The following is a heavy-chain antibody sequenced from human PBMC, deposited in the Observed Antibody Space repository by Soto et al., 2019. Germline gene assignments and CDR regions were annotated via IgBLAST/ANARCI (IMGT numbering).Heavy chain of an antibody. CDR1: GGTFNTYT. V-gene: IGHV1-69*02. CDR2: FIPIIDMA. CDR3: AITYCRDNSCPRDFDF. Sequence: QVQVVQSGAEVKKPESSVKVSCKPSGGTFNTYTVNWVRLAPGHGLEWMGRFIPIIDMATYAQKFQDRVTITADRSTFTAYMEMHSLTSDDTAVYYCAITYCRDNSCPRDFDFWGPGTRVTVSS. D-gene: IGHD2-21*01. J-gene: IGHJ4*02.